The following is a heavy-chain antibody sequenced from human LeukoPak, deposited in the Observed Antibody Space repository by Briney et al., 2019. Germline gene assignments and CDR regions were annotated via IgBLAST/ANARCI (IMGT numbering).Heavy chain of an antibody. CDR2: IYSGGST. CDR1: GFTVSSNY. J-gene: IGHJ2*01. D-gene: IGHD2-15*01. V-gene: IGHV3-66*01. CDR3: ARADSRYLGYCSGGSCPSYWYFDL. Sequence: GGSLRLSCAASGFTVSSNYMSRVRQAPGKGLEWVSVIYSGGSTYYADSVKGRFTISRDNSKNTLYLQMNSLRAEDTAVYYCARADSRYLGYCSGGSCPSYWYFDLWGRGTLVTVSS.